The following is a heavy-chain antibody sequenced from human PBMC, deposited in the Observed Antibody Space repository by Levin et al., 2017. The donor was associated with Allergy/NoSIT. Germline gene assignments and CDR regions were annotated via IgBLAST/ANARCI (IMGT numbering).Heavy chain of an antibody. V-gene: IGHV4-59*01. CDR3: ARVKGYCSGGNCYGYYYYMDV. D-gene: IGHD2-15*01. CDR2: IYSNGST. CDR1: GSSTSSYY. Sequence: SETLSLTCTVSGSSTSSYYWSWIRQPPGKGLEWIGFIYSNGSTNYNPSLKSRVTISVDTSKNQFSLKLSSVTAADTAVYYCARVKGYCSGGNCYGYYYYMDVWGKGTTVSVSS. J-gene: IGHJ6*03.